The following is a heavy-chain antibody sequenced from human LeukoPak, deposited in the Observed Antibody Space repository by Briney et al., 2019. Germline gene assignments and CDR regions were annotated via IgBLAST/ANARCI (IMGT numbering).Heavy chain of an antibody. J-gene: IGHJ4*02. Sequence: SVKVSCKASGGTFSSYAISWVRQAPGQGLEWMGGIIPIFGTANYAQKFQGRVTMTEDTSTDTAYMELSSLRSEDTAVYYCATRGSMFHSSGYILSEVDYWGQGTLVTVSS. CDR2: IIPIFGTA. D-gene: IGHD3-22*01. CDR1: GGTFSSYA. CDR3: ATRGSMFHSSGYILSEVDY. V-gene: IGHV1-69*06.